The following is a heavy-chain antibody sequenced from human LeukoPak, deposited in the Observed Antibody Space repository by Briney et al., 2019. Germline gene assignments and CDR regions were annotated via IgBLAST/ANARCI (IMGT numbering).Heavy chain of an antibody. CDR1: GFRFSSYE. J-gene: IGHJ4*02. CDR2: ISGSGSTK. CDR3: ARDYGGVMFDY. Sequence: GGSLRLSCVASGFRFSSYEMNWVRQAPGKGLEWVSYISGSGSTKYYAETAKGRFTISRDNDKNSLYLQMNSLRAEDTAVYYCARDYGGVMFDYWGQGTLLTVSS. D-gene: IGHD4-23*01. V-gene: IGHV3-48*03.